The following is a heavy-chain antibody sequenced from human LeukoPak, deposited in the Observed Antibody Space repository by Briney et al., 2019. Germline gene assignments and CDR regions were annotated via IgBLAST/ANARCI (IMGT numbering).Heavy chain of an antibody. CDR2: ISAYNGNT. D-gene: IGHD5-12*01. CDR1: GYTFTSYG. CDR3: ARDRVLMRTWLPRNAFDI. V-gene: IGHV1-18*01. J-gene: IGHJ3*02. Sequence: GASVKVSCKASGYTFTSYGISWVRQAPGQGLEWMGWISAYNGNTNYAQKLQGRVTMTTDTSTSTAYMKLRSLRSDDTAVYYRARDRVLMRTWLPRNAFDIWGQGTMVTVSS.